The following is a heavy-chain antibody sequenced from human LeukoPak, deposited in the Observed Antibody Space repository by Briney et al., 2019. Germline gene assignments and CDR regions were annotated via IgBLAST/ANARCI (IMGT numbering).Heavy chain of an antibody. J-gene: IGHJ4*02. CDR1: GFTFSHYW. D-gene: IGHD3-22*01. CDR2: IKQDGSEK. V-gene: IGHV3-7*01. CDR3: ARDNWTYYYDSSGPYYFDY. Sequence: GGSLRLSCAASGFTFSHYWMSWVRQAPGKGLEWVANIKQDGSEKYYVDSVKGRFTISRDNAKNSLYLQMNSLRAEDTAVYYCARDNWTYYYDSSGPYYFDYWGREPWSPSPQ.